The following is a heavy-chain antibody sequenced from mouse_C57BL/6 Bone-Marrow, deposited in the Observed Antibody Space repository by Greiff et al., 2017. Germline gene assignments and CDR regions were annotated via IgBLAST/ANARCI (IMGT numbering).Heavy chain of an antibody. CDR2: IDPENGDT. CDR3: TPRRAMVTTYYCDY. J-gene: IGHJ2*01. CDR1: GFNIKDDY. Sequence: VQLHQSGAELVRPGASVKLSCTASGFNIKDDYMHWVKQRPEQGLEWIGWIDPENGDTEYASKFQGKATITADTSSNTAYLQLSSLTSEDTAVYYCTPRRAMVTTYYCDYWGQGTTLTVSS. D-gene: IGHD2-2*01. V-gene: IGHV14-4*01.